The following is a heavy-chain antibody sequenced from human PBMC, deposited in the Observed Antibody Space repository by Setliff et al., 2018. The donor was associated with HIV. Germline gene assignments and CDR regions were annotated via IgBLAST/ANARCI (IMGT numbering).Heavy chain of an antibody. CDR1: GGSISSYY. CDR2: IYYSGST. D-gene: IGHD6-19*01. CDR3: ARARKASSGWCDAFDI. V-gene: IGHV4-59*01. J-gene: IGHJ3*02. Sequence: SETLSLTCTVSGGSISSYYWSWIRQPPGKGLEWIGYIYYSGSTNYNPSLKSRVTISVDTSKNQFSLKLSSVTAADTAVYYCARARKASSGWCDAFDIWGQGTMVTVSS.